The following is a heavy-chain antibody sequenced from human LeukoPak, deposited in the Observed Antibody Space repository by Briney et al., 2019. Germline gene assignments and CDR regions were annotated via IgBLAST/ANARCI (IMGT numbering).Heavy chain of an antibody. CDR2: ISSSSNYI. J-gene: IGHJ4*02. D-gene: IGHD3-3*01. V-gene: IGHV3-21*01. CDR3: ARDRITIFGVVDS. Sequence: GGSLRLSCAVSGFTFTSYTMNWVRQAPGKGLGWVSSISSSSNYIYYADSVKGRFTISRDNAKNSLYLQMNSLRAEDTAVYYCARDRITIFGVVDSWGQGTLVTVSS. CDR1: GFTFTSYT.